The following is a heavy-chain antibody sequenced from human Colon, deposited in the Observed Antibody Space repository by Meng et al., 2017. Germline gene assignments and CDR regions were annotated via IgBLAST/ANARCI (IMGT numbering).Heavy chain of an antibody. CDR1: GASVNSTGFS. D-gene: IGHD2-15*01. J-gene: IGHJ4*02. Sequence: QVHLQESGSGVVKPSQALSLTCTVSGASVNSTGFSWNWIRQPPGKGLEWIGYIYQSGSTYYNPSLKSRVAISLDRSKNQFSLNLSSVTAADTAVYYCARVGYCVLGVCYQTLRYWSPGTLVTVSS. CDR2: IYQSGST. V-gene: IGHV4-30-2*01. CDR3: ARVGYCVLGVCYQTLRY.